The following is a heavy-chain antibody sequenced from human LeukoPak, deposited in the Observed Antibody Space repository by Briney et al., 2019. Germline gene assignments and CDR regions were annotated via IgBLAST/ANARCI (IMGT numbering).Heavy chain of an antibody. J-gene: IGHJ4*02. CDR3: ARAGEQLANFDY. V-gene: IGHV4-59*01. CDR2: IYYSGST. CDR1: GGSISSYY. D-gene: IGHD6-13*01. Sequence: SETLSLTCTVSGGSISSYYWSWIRQPPGKGLEWIGYIYYSGSTNYNPSLKSRVTISVDTSKNQFSLKLSSVTAADTAVYYCARAGEQLANFDYWGQGTLVTVPS.